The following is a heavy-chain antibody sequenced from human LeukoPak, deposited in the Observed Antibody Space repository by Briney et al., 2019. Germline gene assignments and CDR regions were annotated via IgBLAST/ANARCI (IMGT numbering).Heavy chain of an antibody. V-gene: IGHV3-11*04. D-gene: IGHD2-2*01. CDR3: ARESDCTTTSCSSVDY. CDR2: ISSSGSTI. J-gene: IGHJ4*02. Sequence: GGSLRLSCAASGFTFSDYYMSWIRQAPGKGLEWVSYISSSGSTIYYADSVKGRFTISRDNAKNSLYLQMNSLRAEDTAVYYCARESDCTTTSCSSVDYWGQGTLVTVSS. CDR1: GFTFSDYY.